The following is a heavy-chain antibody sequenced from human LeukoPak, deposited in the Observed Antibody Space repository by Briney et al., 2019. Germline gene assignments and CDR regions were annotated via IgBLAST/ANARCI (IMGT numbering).Heavy chain of an antibody. CDR3: ARLSSASYRDFDY. D-gene: IGHD1-26*01. J-gene: IGHJ4*02. CDR1: QYSFGSYW. Sequence: GESLKISCKGSQYSFGSYWIAWVRQVPGKGLEWMGIIYAGDSDIRYSPSFQGQVTISADKSISTAYLQWSSLKASDTAMYYCARLSSASYRDFDYWGQGTLVTVSS. V-gene: IGHV5-51*01. CDR2: IYAGDSDI.